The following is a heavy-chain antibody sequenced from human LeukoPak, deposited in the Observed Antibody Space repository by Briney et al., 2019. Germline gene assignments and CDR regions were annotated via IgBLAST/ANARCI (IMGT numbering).Heavy chain of an antibody. D-gene: IGHD2-15*01. CDR1: GFTFSDYS. Sequence: GGSLRLSCAASGFTFSDYSMNWVRQAPGKGLEWISYISSSSSARFFADSVKGRFTISRDNAENSLYLQMNNLRAEDTAVYYCARGYCNGDSCYYHPCGQGTPVTVSS. CDR3: ARGYCNGDSCYYHP. V-gene: IGHV3-48*01. J-gene: IGHJ5*02. CDR2: ISSSSSAR.